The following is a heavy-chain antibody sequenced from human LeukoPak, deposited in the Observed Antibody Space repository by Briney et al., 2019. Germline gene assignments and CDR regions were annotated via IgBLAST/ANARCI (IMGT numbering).Heavy chain of an antibody. J-gene: IGHJ4*02. CDR3: AREDGYYDSSGYYSPAGDFDY. CDR1: GGSISSSSYY. D-gene: IGHD3-22*01. Sequence: SETLSLTCTVSGGSISSSSYYWGWIRQPPGKGLEWIGSIYYSGSTYYNPSLKSRVTISVDTSKNQFSLKLSSVTAADTAVYYCAREDGYYDSSGYYSPAGDFDYWGQGTLVTVSS. CDR2: IYYSGST. V-gene: IGHV4-39*07.